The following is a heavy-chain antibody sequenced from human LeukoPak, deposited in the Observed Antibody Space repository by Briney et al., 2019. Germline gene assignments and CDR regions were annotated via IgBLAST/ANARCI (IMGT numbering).Heavy chain of an antibody. D-gene: IGHD2-21*01. CDR3: ARWVCGGDCYSGYYYYYCMDV. CDR2: IIPIFGTA. Sequence: SVKVSCKASGGTFSSYAISWVRQAPGQGLEWMGGIIPIFGTANYAQKFQGRVTIIADESTSTAYMELSSLRSEDTAVYYCARWVCGGDCYSGYYYYYCMDVWGKGTTVTVSS. J-gene: IGHJ6*03. CDR1: GGTFSSYA. V-gene: IGHV1-69*01.